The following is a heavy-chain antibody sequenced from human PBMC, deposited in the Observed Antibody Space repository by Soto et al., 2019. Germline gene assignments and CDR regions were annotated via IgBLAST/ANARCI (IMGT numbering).Heavy chain of an antibody. CDR1: GGSISGGVHS. CDR2: IFDSGRT. CDR3: AREILPLTNNWYVAL. J-gene: IGHJ2*01. Sequence: QVQLQESGPGLVKPSETMSLTCTVSGGSISGGVHSWSWIRQPPGKGLEWIGHIFDSGRTYSNPFRKSRLTISVDTSNNQFSLRLSSVTAADTAVYYCAREILPLTNNWYVALLGRGTLMSVAS. V-gene: IGHV4-30-4*01.